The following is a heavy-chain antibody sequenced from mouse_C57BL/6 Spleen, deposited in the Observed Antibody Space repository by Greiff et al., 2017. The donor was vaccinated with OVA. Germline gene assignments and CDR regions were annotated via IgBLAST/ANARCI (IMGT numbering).Heavy chain of an antibody. CDR1: GYTFTSYW. J-gene: IGHJ4*01. Sequence: VQGVESGAELVKPGASVKLSCKASGYTFTSYWMHWVKQRPGQGLEWIGMIHPNSGSTNYNEKFKSKATLTVDKSSSTAYMQLSSLTSEDSAVYYCARRREYAMDYWGQGTSVTVSS. V-gene: IGHV1-64*01. CDR2: IHPNSGST. CDR3: ARRREYAMDY.